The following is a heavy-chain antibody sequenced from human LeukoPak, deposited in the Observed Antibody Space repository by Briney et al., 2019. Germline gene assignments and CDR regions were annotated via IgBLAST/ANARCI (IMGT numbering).Heavy chain of an antibody. D-gene: IGHD3-10*01. J-gene: IGHJ5*02. V-gene: IGHV3-23*01. CDR3: AKDPGGRSNWFDP. CDR1: GFSFSAYD. Sequence: PGGSLRLSCAVSGFSFSAYDMNWVRQAPGKGLEWVSSITDKGDKTYCADSVKGRFTISRDNSKSTLYLQMNSLRAEDTAVYYCAKDPGGRSNWFDPWGQGALVTVSS. CDR2: ITDKGDKT.